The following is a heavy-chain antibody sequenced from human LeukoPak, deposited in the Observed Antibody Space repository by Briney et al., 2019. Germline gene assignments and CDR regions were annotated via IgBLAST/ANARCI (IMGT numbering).Heavy chain of an antibody. CDR2: IIPIFGTA. J-gene: IGHJ4*02. CDR3: ARDVTGSSAFDY. CDR1: GGTFSSYA. D-gene: IGHD2-2*01. V-gene: IGHV1-69*05. Sequence: SVKVSCKASGGTFSSYAISWVRQAPGQGLEWMGRIIPIFGTANYAQKFQGRVTITTDESTSTAYMELSSLRSEGTAVYYCARDVTGSSAFDYWGQGTLVTVSS.